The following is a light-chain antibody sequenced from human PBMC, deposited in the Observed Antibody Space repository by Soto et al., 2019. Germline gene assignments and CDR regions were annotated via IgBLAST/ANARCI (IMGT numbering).Light chain of an antibody. J-gene: IGLJ1*01. CDR2: EVS. Sequence: QSALTQPASVSGSPGQSITISCSGTSSDISTYDLVSWYQQHPGRAPKLIIYEVSHRFSGLSYRFSGSTSGNTASLNIPGLQAEDEGDYYCTSFSPSRIYVFGSGTKVTVL. V-gene: IGLV2-14*03. CDR3: TSFSPSRIYV. CDR1: SSDISTYDL.